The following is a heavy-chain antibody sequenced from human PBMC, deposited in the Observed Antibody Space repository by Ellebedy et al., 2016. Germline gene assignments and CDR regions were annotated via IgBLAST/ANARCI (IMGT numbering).Heavy chain of an antibody. Sequence: GSLRLSXAASGFTFSDHYMDWIRQPPGKGLEWIGEINHSGSTNYNPSLKSRVTISVDTSKNQFSLKLSSVTAADTAVYYCASGYDFDYWGQGTLVTVSS. CDR3: ASGYDFDY. J-gene: IGHJ4*02. D-gene: IGHD5-12*01. V-gene: IGHV4-34*01. CDR1: GFTFSDHY. CDR2: INHSGST.